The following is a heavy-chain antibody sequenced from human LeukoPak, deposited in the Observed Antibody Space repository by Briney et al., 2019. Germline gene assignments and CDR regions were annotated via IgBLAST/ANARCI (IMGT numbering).Heavy chain of an antibody. CDR2: ISDSGGYT. J-gene: IGHJ4*02. CDR3: AKRGYSYGQFDY. V-gene: IGHV3-23*01. Sequence: GGSLRLSCAASGFTFSSYAMNWVRQAPGKGLEWVSAISDSGGYTYYADSVKSRFTISRDNSKNTLYLQMNSLRAEDTAVYYCAKRGYSYGQFDYWGQGTLVTVSS. D-gene: IGHD5-18*01. CDR1: GFTFSSYA.